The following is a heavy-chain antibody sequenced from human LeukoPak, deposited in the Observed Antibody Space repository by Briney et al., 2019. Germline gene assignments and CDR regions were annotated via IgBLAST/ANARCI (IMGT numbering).Heavy chain of an antibody. CDR3: ARAGYCSGGSCYHDAFDI. CDR1: GGSISSYY. Sequence: SETLSLTCTVSGGSISSYYWSWIRQPAGKGLEWIGRIYTSGSTNYNPSLKSRVTMSVDTSKNQFSLELSSVTAADTAVYYCARAGYCSGGSCYHDAFDIWGQGTMVTVSS. D-gene: IGHD2-15*01. CDR2: IYTSGST. J-gene: IGHJ3*02. V-gene: IGHV4-4*07.